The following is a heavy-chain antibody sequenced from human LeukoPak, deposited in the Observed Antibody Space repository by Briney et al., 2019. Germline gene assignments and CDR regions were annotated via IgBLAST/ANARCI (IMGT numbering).Heavy chain of an antibody. CDR2: IYTSGST. D-gene: IGHD2-15*01. Sequence: SQTLSLTCTVSGGSISSGSYYWSWIRQPAGKGLEWIGRIYTSGSTNYNPSLKSRVTISVDTSKNQFSLKLSPVTAADTAVYYCATRRVYCSGGSCYNWFDPWGQGTLVTVSS. V-gene: IGHV4-61*02. CDR1: GGSISSGSYY. J-gene: IGHJ5*02. CDR3: ATRRVYCSGGSCYNWFDP.